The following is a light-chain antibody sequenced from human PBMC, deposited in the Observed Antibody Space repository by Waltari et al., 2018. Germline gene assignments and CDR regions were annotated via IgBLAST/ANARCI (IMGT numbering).Light chain of an antibody. Sequence: IVLTQSPGTLSLSPGERVNLSCRAIQSINRALAWYQQKPGQAPRLLIYGASIRATGIPDRVSGSGSGTDFTLTISSLEPEDFAVYFCQHYVRLPATFGQGTKVEIK. J-gene: IGKJ1*01. CDR2: GAS. CDR1: QSINRA. CDR3: QHYVRLPAT. V-gene: IGKV3-20*01.